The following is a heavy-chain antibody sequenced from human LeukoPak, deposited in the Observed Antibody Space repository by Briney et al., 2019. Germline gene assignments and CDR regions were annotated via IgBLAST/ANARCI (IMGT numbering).Heavy chain of an antibody. CDR2: IIPIFGTA. V-gene: IGHV1-69*05. CDR3: ARDNSGYYSGYYYYYYMDV. D-gene: IGHD3-22*01. Sequence: AASVKVSCKASGGTFSSYAISWVRQAPGQGLEWMGGIIPIFGTANYAQKFQGRVTITTDESTSTAYMELSSLRSEDTAVYYCARDNSGYYSGYYYYYYMDVWGKGTTVTVSS. CDR1: GGTFSSYA. J-gene: IGHJ6*03.